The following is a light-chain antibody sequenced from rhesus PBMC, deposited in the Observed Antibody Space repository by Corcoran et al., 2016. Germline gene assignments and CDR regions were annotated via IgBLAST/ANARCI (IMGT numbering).Light chain of an antibody. J-gene: IGLJ1*01. CDR3: CSYTASSTFI. Sequence: QSAPTHPPSVSGSPGQSVTIYCTGTRRDIGGYNYVSWYQQHPGKAPKLMIYGVINRPSGVSDRFSGSKSDNTSSLTISGLQAEDEADYYCCSYTASSTFIFGAGTRLTVL. V-gene: IGLV2S7*01. CDR1: RRDIGGYNY. CDR2: GVI.